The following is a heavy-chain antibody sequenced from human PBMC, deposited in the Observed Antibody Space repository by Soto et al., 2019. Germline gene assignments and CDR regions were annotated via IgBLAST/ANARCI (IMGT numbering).Heavy chain of an antibody. V-gene: IGHV4-59*11. Sequence: SETLSLTCTVSGGSISSHYWSWIRQPPGKGLEWIGYIYYSGSTNYNPSLKSRVTISVDTSKNQFSLKLSSVTAADTAVYYCARGSKQLAPNWFDPWGQGTLVTVSS. D-gene: IGHD1-1*01. CDR2: IYYSGST. CDR3: ARGSKQLAPNWFDP. CDR1: GGSISSHY. J-gene: IGHJ5*02.